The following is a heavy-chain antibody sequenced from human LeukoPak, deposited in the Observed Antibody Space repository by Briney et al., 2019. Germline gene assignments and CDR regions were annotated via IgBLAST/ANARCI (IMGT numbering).Heavy chain of an antibody. CDR3: ASDYGGNPGWFDP. CDR1: GGTFSSYA. Sequence: GASVKVSCKASGGTFSSYANSWVRQAPGQGLEWMGGIIPIFGTANYAQKFQGRVTITTDESTSTAYMELSSLRSEDTAVYYCASDYGGNPGWFDPWGQGTLITVSS. CDR2: IIPIFGTA. D-gene: IGHD4-23*01. V-gene: IGHV1-69*05. J-gene: IGHJ5*02.